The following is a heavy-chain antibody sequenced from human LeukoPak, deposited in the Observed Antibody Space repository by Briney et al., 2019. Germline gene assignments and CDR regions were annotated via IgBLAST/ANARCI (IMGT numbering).Heavy chain of an antibody. CDR3: ARSPRGSGSSTLLGVAFDL. CDR1: GYSISSSYY. D-gene: IGHD3-10*01. V-gene: IGHV4-38-2*02. CDR2: IYHSGST. J-gene: IGHJ3*01. Sequence: SETLSLTCTVSGYSISSSYYWGWIRRPPGKGLEWIATIYHSGSTYNNPSLKSRVTISADTSKNQFSLKLTSVSAEDTAVYYCARSPRGSGSSTLLGVAFDLWGHGTKVTVSS.